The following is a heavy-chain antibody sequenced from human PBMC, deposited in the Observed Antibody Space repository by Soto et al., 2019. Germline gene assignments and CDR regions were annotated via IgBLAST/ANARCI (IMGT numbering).Heavy chain of an antibody. V-gene: IGHV4-59*01. CDR3: ARSPRPIVATNFDY. CDR2: IYYSGST. Sequence: ETLSLTCTVSGGSISSYYWSWIRQPPGKGLEWIGYIYYSGSTNYNPSLKSRVTISVDTSKNQFSLKLSSVTAADTAVYYCARSPRPIVATNFDYWGQGTLVTVSS. D-gene: IGHD5-12*01. J-gene: IGHJ4*02. CDR1: GGSISSYY.